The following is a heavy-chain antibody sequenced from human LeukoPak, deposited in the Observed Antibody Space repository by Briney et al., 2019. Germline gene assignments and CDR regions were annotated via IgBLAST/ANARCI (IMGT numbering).Heavy chain of an antibody. CDR1: GVSISSGSYY. CDR2: SYTSGST. D-gene: IGHD3-10*01. CDR3: ASERPMVRGSYYYYYMDV. J-gene: IGHJ6*03. V-gene: IGHV4-61*02. Sequence: MTSETLSLTCTVSGVSISSGSYYWSWIRQPAGKGLEWIVRSYTSGSTNYNPSLKSLVTISVDTSKNQFSLKLSSVTAADTAVYYCASERPMVRGSYYYYYMDVWGKGTTVTISS.